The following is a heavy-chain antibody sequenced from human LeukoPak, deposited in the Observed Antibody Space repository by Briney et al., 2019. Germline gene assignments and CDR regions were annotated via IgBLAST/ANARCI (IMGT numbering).Heavy chain of an antibody. CDR1: GFNFNTDW. CDR2: INQDGSKK. CDR3: ARENWGAFDC. D-gene: IGHD7-27*01. Sequence: GSLRLSCAASGFNFNTDWMTWVRQAPGKGLEWVANINQDGSKKNYVDSVKGRFTISRDNAKNSLYLQMDGLRAEDTAVYYCARENWGAFDCWGQGTLVTVSS. V-gene: IGHV3-7*01. J-gene: IGHJ4*02.